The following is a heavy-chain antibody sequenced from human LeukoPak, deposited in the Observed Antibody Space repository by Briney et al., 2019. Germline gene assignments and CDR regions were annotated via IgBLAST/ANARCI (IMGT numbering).Heavy chain of an antibody. J-gene: IGHJ5*02. Sequence: GGSLRLSCAASGFTFSSYEMNWVRQAPGKGLEWVSYISSSGSTRYYADSVKSRFTISRDNAKNSLYLQMNSLRAEDTAVYYCAREPLQYCSGGSCYSRGWFDPWGQGTLVTVSS. V-gene: IGHV3-48*03. CDR1: GFTFSSYE. CDR3: AREPLQYCSGGSCYSRGWFDP. CDR2: ISSSGSTR. D-gene: IGHD2-15*01.